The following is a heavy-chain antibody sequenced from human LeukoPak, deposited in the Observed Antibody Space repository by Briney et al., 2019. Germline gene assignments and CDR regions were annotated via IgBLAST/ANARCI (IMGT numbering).Heavy chain of an antibody. D-gene: IGHD3-22*01. CDR1: GYTFTGYY. CDR2: INPNSGGT. J-gene: IGHJ3*02. V-gene: IGHV1-2*02. Sequence: AASVKVSCKASGYTFTGYYMHWVRQAPGQGLEWMGWINPNSGGTNYAQKFQGRVTMTRDTSISTAYMELSRLRSDDTAVYYCAREANDSSGYYPKHDAFDIWGQGTMVTVSS. CDR3: AREANDSSGYYPKHDAFDI.